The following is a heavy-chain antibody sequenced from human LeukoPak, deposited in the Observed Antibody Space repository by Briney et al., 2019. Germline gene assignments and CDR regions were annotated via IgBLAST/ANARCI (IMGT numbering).Heavy chain of an antibody. CDR2: INHSGST. Sequence: SETLSLTCAVYGGSFSGYYWSWIRQPPGKGLEWTGEINHSGSTNYNPSLKSRVTISVDTSKNQFSLKLSSVTAADTAVYYCARGKITMVRGAADAFDIWGQGTMVTVSS. J-gene: IGHJ3*02. D-gene: IGHD3-10*01. CDR3: ARGKITMVRGAADAFDI. V-gene: IGHV4-34*01. CDR1: GGSFSGYY.